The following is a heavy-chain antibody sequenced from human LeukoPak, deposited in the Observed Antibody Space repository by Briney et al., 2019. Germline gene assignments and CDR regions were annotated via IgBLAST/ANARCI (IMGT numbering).Heavy chain of an antibody. Sequence: SETLSLTCTVSGGSISSYYWSWIRQPPGKGLEWIGYIYYGGSTNYNPSLKSRVTISVDTSKNQFSLKLSSVTAADTAVYYCARSKLIAAAAYFDYWGQGTLVTVSS. V-gene: IGHV4-59*08. CDR2: IYYGGST. J-gene: IGHJ4*02. D-gene: IGHD6-13*01. CDR1: GGSISSYY. CDR3: ARSKLIAAAAYFDY.